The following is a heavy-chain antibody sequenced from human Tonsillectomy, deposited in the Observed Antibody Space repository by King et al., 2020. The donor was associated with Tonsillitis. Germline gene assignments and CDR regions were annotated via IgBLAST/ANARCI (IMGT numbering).Heavy chain of an antibody. CDR2: IYYSGST. Sequence: QLQESGPGLVKPSETLSLTCTVSGGSISSYYWSWIRQPPGKGLEWIGYIYYSGSTNYNPSLQSRVTISVATSKTQFSLKVSSVTAADTAMYYCARDLKAPSLVGYYYYGMDVWGQGTTVTVSS. D-gene: IGHD2-8*02. V-gene: IGHV4-59*01. J-gene: IGHJ6*02. CDR1: GGSISSYY. CDR3: ARDLKAPSLVGYYYYGMDV.